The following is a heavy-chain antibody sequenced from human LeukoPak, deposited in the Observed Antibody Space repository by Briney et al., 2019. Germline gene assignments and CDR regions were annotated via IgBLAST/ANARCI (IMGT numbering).Heavy chain of an antibody. V-gene: IGHV1-18*01. CDR1: GYTFTSYG. J-gene: IGHJ5*02. CDR2: ISAYNGNT. CDR3: ARARAAAGLIDNWFDP. Sequence: GASVKVSCKASGYTFTSYGISWVRQAPGQGLEWMGWISAYNGNTNYAQKLQGRVTMTTDTSTSTAYMELRSLRSDDTAVYYCARARAAAGLIDNWFDPWGQGTLVTVSS. D-gene: IGHD6-13*01.